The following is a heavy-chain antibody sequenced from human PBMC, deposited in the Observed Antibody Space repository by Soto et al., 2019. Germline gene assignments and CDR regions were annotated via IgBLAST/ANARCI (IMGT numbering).Heavy chain of an antibody. J-gene: IGHJ5*02. CDR2: INPNSGGT. V-gene: IGHV1-2*02. CDR1: GDIFTGYY. Sequence: QVQLVQSGAEVKKSGASVKVSCKASGDIFTGYYFHWVRQAPGQGLEWVGWINPNSGGTNYAQNFQGRANITRDSSITTVYMELSSLRPDDTAVYYCARDSVAVAGSQNWLDTWGQGTLVTVSS. CDR3: ARDSVAVAGSQNWLDT. D-gene: IGHD6-19*01.